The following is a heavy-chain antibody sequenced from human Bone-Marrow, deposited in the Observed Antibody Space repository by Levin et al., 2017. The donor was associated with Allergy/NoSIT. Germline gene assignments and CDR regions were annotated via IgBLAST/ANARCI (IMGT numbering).Heavy chain of an antibody. CDR1: GFPFDDYA. J-gene: IGHJ4*01. Sequence: PGGSLRLSCAASGFPFDDYAMHWVRQAPGKGLEWVSGINWNGGRLGYADSVKGRFTVSRDNAKNSLFLQMNSLRPEDTAFYYCAKVLGRNYDTSGDAFDFWGQGTLVTVSS. CDR3: AKVLGRNYDTSGDAFDF. D-gene: IGHD3-22*01. V-gene: IGHV3-9*01. CDR2: INWNGGRL.